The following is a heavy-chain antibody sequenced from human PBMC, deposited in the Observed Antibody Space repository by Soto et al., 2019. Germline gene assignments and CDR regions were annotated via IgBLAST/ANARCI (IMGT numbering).Heavy chain of an antibody. V-gene: IGHV3-23*01. J-gene: IGHJ4*02. CDR3: AALEPQNEENFDWLSLYYFDY. CDR2: ISGSGGST. D-gene: IGHD3-9*01. CDR1: GFTFSSYA. Sequence: GGSLRLSCAASGFTFSSYAMSWVRQAPGKGLEWVSAISGSGGSTYYADSVKGRFTISRDNSKNTLYLQMNSLRAEDTAVYYCAALEPQNEENFDWLSLYYFDYWGQGTLVTVSS.